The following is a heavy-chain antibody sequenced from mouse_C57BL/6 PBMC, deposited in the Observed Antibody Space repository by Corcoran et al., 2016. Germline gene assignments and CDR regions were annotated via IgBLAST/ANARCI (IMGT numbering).Heavy chain of an antibody. Sequence: QIQLVQSGPELKKPGETVKISCKASGYTFTTYGMSWVKQAPGKGLKWMGWINTYSGVPTYADDFKGRFAFSLETSASTAYLQINNLKNEDTATYFCARGGHYPYFDYWGQGTTLTVSS. J-gene: IGHJ2*01. CDR3: ARGGHYPYFDY. CDR1: GYTFTTYG. CDR2: INTYSGVP. D-gene: IGHD1-1*01. V-gene: IGHV9-3*01.